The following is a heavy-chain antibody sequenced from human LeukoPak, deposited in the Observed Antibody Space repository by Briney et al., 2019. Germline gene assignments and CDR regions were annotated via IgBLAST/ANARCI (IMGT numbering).Heavy chain of an antibody. D-gene: IGHD1-26*01. J-gene: IGHJ6*03. CDR2: FDLQDGEP. Sequence: ASVKVSCKVSGYSLNELAMHWVRQAPGNGLEWMGNFDLQDGEPIYAQKFQGRVTMTEDTSTDTVYMELSSLGSEDTAVYYCATWAGRGNVRQGYYYYYMDVWGKGTAVTVS. CDR1: GYSLNELA. CDR3: ATWAGRGNVRQGYYYYYMDV. V-gene: IGHV1-24*01.